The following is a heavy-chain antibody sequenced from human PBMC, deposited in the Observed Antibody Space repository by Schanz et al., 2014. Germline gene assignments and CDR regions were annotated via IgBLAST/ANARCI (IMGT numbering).Heavy chain of an antibody. J-gene: IGHJ4*02. CDR1: EFTFSTDA. CDR2: VSSSSSYT. V-gene: IGHV3-11*05. Sequence: VQLVESGGGVVQPGRSLRLSCAASEFTFSTDAMSWIRQAPGKGLEWVSYVSSSSSYTHYADSVKGRFTISRDNAKNSLFLQMNSLRAEDTAVYYCARIGGSVFDYWAQGTLVTVSS. D-gene: IGHD3-10*01. CDR3: ARIGGSVFDY.